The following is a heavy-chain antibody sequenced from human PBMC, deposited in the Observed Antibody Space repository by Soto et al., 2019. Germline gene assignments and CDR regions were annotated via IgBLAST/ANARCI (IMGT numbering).Heavy chain of an antibody. V-gene: IGHV1-2*02. CDR1: GYTFTGYY. CDR2: ITPNSGGT. D-gene: IGHD3-10*01. J-gene: IGHJ6*02. Sequence: QVQLVQSGAEVKKPGASVKVSCKASGYTFTGYYMHWVRQAPGQGIEWMGWITPNSGGTNYAQKFQGRVSMTRDTSISTAYMELSRLRSDDTAVYYCAVPYYYGSGSDGMDVWGQGTTVTVSS. CDR3: AVPYYYGSGSDGMDV.